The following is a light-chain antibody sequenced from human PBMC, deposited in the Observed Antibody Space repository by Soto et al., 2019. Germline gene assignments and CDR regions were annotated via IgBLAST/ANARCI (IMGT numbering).Light chain of an antibody. Sequence: DIQMTQSPSSLSASVGDRVAITCQASQDIRKYLNWYQKKVGKAPKLLVYAASNLETGVPSRFSGSGSGTDFTFIINSLQPEDVATYYCQQFDDLPYSFGQGTKLEIK. J-gene: IGKJ2*03. V-gene: IGKV1-33*01. CDR3: QQFDDLPYS. CDR2: AAS. CDR1: QDIRKY.